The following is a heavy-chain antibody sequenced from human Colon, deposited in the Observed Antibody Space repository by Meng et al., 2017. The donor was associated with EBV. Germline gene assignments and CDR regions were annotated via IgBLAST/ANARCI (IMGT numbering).Heavy chain of an antibody. J-gene: IGHJ5*02. Sequence: QVQLHQWRAGLLKPSETLSLTCAVYGGSLSGYYWNWIRQPPGKGLEWIGEINHSGSTNYNPSLKSRVTISVDTSKNQFSLKLSSVTAADTAVYYCARASYGSGSPLGESWFDPWGQGTLVTVSS. CDR2: INHSGST. V-gene: IGHV4-34*01. D-gene: IGHD3-10*01. CDR3: ARASYGSGSPLGESWFDP. CDR1: GGSLSGYY.